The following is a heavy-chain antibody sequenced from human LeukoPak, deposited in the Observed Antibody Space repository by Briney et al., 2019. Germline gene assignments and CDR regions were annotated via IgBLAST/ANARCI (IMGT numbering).Heavy chain of an antibody. Sequence: SKTLSLTCAVYGGSFSGYYWSWIRQPPGKGLEWIGEINHSGSTNYNPSLKSRVTISVDTSKNQFSLKLSSVTAADTAVYYCARGRSSSWYSPFDYWGQGTLVTVSS. CDR3: ARGRSSSWYSPFDY. D-gene: IGHD6-13*01. CDR1: GGSFSGYY. V-gene: IGHV4-34*01. J-gene: IGHJ4*02. CDR2: INHSGST.